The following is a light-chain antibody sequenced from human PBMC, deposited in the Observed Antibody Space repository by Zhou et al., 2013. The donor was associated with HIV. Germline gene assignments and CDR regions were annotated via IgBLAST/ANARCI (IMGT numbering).Light chain of an antibody. Sequence: IQLTQSPSSLSASVGDRVTISCRASQDISNLLAWYQQEPGKAPNLLIFGASTLQSGVQSRFSGSGSGTDFTLTISRLQPEDFATYYCQQANSFTWTFGQGTKVEIK. J-gene: IGKJ1*01. CDR3: QQANSFTWT. CDR2: GAS. CDR1: QDISNL. V-gene: IGKV1-9*01.